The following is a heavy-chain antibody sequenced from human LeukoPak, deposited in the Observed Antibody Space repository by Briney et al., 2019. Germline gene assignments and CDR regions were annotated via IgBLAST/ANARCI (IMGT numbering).Heavy chain of an antibody. Sequence: ASVKVSCKASGYIFINHGIAWVRQAPGQGLEYMGWISAYNGNTDYAQNLQGRVTMTTDTSTTTAYMELRSLTSDDTAVYYCARWGPSPSDYWGQGTLVTVSS. CDR2: ISAYNGNT. CDR1: GYIFINHG. V-gene: IGHV1-18*01. CDR3: ARWGPSPSDY. J-gene: IGHJ4*02. D-gene: IGHD3-16*01.